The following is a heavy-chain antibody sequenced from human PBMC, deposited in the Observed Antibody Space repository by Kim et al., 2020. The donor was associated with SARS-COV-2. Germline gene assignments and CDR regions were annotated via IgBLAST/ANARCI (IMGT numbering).Heavy chain of an antibody. V-gene: IGHV6-1*01. D-gene: IGHD3-10*01. Sequence: VKNRITINPDTSKNQFSLQLNSVTPEDTAVYYCARDGSLWFGELWGWFDPWGQGTLVTVSS. CDR3: ARDGSLWFGELWGWFDP. J-gene: IGHJ5*02.